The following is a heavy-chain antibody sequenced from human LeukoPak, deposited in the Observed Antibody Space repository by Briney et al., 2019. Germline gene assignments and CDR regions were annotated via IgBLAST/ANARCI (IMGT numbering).Heavy chain of an antibody. J-gene: IGHJ4*02. Sequence: SETLSLTCTVSGGSISSSSYYWGWIRQPAGKGLEWIGRVYTTGSTNYNPSLKSRVTISVDTSKNQFSLKVSSVTAADTAVYFCARIRPGLVEPYYFDYWGQGTLLTVSS. D-gene: IGHD2-8*02. CDR2: VYTTGST. V-gene: IGHV4-61*02. CDR1: GGSISSSSYY. CDR3: ARIRPGLVEPYYFDY.